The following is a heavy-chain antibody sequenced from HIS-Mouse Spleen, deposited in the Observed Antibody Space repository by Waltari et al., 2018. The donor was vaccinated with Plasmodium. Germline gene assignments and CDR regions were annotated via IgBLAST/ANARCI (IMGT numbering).Heavy chain of an antibody. J-gene: IGHJ4*02. Sequence: EVQLVESGGGLVKPGGYLRLSCAASGFTVSSYSMNWVRQAPGKGLEWVSSISSSSSYIYYADSVKGRFTISRDNAKNSLYLQMNSLRAEDTAVYYCARESSSSWYFDYWGQGTLVTVSS. D-gene: IGHD6-13*01. CDR3: ARESSSSWYFDY. CDR2: ISSSSSYI. CDR1: GFTVSSYS. V-gene: IGHV3-21*01.